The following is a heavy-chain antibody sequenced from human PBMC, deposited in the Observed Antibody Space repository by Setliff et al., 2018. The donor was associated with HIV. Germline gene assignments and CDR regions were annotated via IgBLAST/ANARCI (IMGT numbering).Heavy chain of an antibody. CDR3: ARGRHYDSSGCDRGYFQN. D-gene: IGHD3-22*01. V-gene: IGHV3-11*04. Sequence: PGGSLRLSCAASGFTFSDYYMSWIRQAPGKGLEWVADINGYGKIIYYADFVEGRFTISRDNANRSLSLQVNTLRAEDTAVYYCARGRHYDSSGCDRGYFQNWGQGTLVTVSS. CDR1: GFTFSDYY. J-gene: IGHJ1*01. CDR2: INGYGKII.